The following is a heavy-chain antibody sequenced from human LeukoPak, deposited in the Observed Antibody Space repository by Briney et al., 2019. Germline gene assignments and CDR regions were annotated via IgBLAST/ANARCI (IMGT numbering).Heavy chain of an antibody. V-gene: IGHV1-2*06. J-gene: IGHJ4*02. Sequence: ASVKVSCKASGYTFTGYYMQWVRQAPGQGFEWMGRINPNSGDTNYAQNFQGRVTMTRDTSISTVYMELSRLRYDDTAVYYCARGLLWFGELGYWGQGTLVTVSS. D-gene: IGHD3-10*01. CDR3: ARGLLWFGELGY. CDR2: INPNSGDT. CDR1: GYTFTGYY.